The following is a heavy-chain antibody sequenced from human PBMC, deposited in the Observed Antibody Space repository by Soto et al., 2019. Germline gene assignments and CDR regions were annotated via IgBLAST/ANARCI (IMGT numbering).Heavy chain of an antibody. V-gene: IGHV4-31*03. J-gene: IGHJ4*02. Sequence: SETLSLTCTVSGGSISSGGYYWSWIRQHPGKGLEWIGYIYYSGSTYYNPSLKSRVTISVDTSKNQFSLKLSSVTAADTAVYYCARLLYYDYVWGSYRPPEVDEYWGQGTLVTVSS. CDR1: GGSISSGGYY. CDR3: ARLLYYDYVWGSYRPPEVDEY. CDR2: IYYSGST. D-gene: IGHD3-16*02.